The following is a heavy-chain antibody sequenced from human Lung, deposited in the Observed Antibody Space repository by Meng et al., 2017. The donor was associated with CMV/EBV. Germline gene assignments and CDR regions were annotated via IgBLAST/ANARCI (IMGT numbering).Heavy chain of an antibody. J-gene: IGHJ4*02. CDR3: ARVGGCSGGGCYHRLFDY. D-gene: IGHD2-15*01. CDR1: GGSSSSGGYY. CDR2: IYYAGST. V-gene: IGHV4-30-4*01. Sequence: QVQQQESGTGTGKRSQPLSLTCTVPGGSSSSGGYYWSWIRQPPGKGLEWIGYIYYAGSTYYNPSHKSRVIISVDTSKNQFSLKLNSGTAADTAVYYCARVGGCSGGGCYHRLFDYWGQGTLVTVSS.